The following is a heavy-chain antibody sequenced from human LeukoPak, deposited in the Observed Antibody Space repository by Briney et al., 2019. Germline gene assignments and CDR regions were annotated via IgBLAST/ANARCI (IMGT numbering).Heavy chain of an antibody. Sequence: PSETLSLTCTVSGGSISSSSYYWGWIRQPPGKGLEWIGSIYYSGSTYYNPSLKSRVTISVDTSKNHFSLKLSSVTAADTAVYYCAINDYYDGSDYYSLDYWGQGTLVTVSS. CDR2: IYYSGST. D-gene: IGHD3-22*01. J-gene: IGHJ4*02. CDR3: AINDYYDGSDYYSLDY. V-gene: IGHV4-39*02. CDR1: GGSISSSSYY.